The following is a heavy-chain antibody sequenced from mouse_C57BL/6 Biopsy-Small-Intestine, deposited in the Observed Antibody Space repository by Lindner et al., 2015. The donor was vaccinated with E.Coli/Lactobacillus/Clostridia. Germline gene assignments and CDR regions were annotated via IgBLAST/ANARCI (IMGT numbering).Heavy chain of an antibody. V-gene: IGHV1-81*01. J-gene: IGHJ1*02. CDR3: GGGRDGYNTIGGVFDI. CDR2: SIPMFGTA. CDR1: GGTFSSSA. Sequence: SVKVSCKASGGTFSSSAISWVRQAPGQGLEWLGGSIPMFGTAQYAEKFQGRVTFTADESTGTAYMELRSLRSEDTAVYHCGGGRDGYNTIGGVFDIWGQGTMVTVSS. D-gene: IGHD2-3*01.